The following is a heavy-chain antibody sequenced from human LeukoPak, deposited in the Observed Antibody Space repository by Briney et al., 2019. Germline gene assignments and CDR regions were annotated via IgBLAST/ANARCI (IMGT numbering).Heavy chain of an antibody. CDR2: IYHNGNT. Sequence: SETLSLTCTVFGSSINSVYSWGWIRQPPGKGLDWIGSIYHNGNTYYNSSLKSRVTISVHTSDNQFSLKLSSVTAADTAVYYCASYKTYYDSSGHPLDYWGQETLVTVSS. CDR1: GSSINSVYS. D-gene: IGHD3-22*01. J-gene: IGHJ4*02. V-gene: IGHV4-38-2*02. CDR3: ASYKTYYDSSGHPLDY.